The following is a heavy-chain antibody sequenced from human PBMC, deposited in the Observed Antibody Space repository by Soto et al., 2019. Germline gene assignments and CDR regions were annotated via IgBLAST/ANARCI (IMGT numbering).Heavy chain of an antibody. CDR1: GGSISSSSYY. J-gene: IGHJ4*02. V-gene: IGHV4-39*01. D-gene: IGHD2-15*01. CDR2: IYYSGST. CDR3: ARHTPAISISDH. Sequence: SETLSLTCTVSGGSISSSSYYWGWIRQPPGKGLEWIGSIYYSGSTYYNPSLKSRVTISVDTSKNQFSLKLSSVTAADTAVYYCARHTPAISISDHWGQGTLVAVSS.